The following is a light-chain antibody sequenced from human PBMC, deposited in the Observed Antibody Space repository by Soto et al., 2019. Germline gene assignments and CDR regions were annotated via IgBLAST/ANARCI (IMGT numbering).Light chain of an antibody. V-gene: IGKV3-20*01. J-gene: IGKJ3*01. CDR1: RGVSANY. Sequence: ENLLTQSPGTLSLSPGEGATLSCRASRGVSANYLAWYQQKPGQAPRLLIYGASNRATGIPDRFSGSGSGTDFTLTISRLEPEDFAVYYCQHYGNSLFTFGPGTKVDIK. CDR2: GAS. CDR3: QHYGNSLFT.